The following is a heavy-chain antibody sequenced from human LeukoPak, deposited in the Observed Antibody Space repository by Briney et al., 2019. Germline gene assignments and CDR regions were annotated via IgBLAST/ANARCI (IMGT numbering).Heavy chain of an antibody. CDR3: ARRTPEYTNRWYFDL. V-gene: IGHV5-51*01. Sequence: GESLKISCKGSGYSFTSYWIGWVRPMPGKGLEWMGIIYPGDSDTRYSPSFQGHVTISADKSINTAFVQWSSLKASDTAIYYCARRTPEYTNRWYFDLWGRGTLVTVSS. J-gene: IGHJ2*01. CDR1: GYSFTSYW. CDR2: IYPGDSDT. D-gene: IGHD6-6*01.